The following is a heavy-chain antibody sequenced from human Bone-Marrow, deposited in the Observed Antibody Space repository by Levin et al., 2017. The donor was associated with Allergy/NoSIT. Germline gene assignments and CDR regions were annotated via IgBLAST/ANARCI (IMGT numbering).Heavy chain of an antibody. CDR3: AHRGGATYFSASGSDFGGLFDY. J-gene: IGHJ4*02. Sequence: SGPTLVKPTQTLTLTCTVSGFSLSTSGVGVGWIRQPPGKALECLAVIYWNDDKGYSPSLKNRLTITKDASKNQVVLTMTNMDPVDTATYYCAHRGGATYFSASGSDFGGLFDYWGQGNLVTVSS. V-gene: IGHV2-5*01. CDR2: IYWNDDK. D-gene: IGHD3-10*01. CDR1: GFSLSTSGVG.